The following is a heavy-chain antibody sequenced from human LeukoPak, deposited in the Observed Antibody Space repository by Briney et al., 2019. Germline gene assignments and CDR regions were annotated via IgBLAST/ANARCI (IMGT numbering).Heavy chain of an antibody. CDR3: ARTTEGGYTYNYFYYYYMDV. D-gene: IGHD5-18*01. CDR1: GGSISSYY. V-gene: IGHV4-59*01. Sequence: PSETLSLTCTVSGGSISSYYWSWIRQPPGKGLEWIGYIYYSGSTNYNPSLKSRISISVDTSKNQFSLNLSSVTAADTAVYYCARTTEGGYTYNYFYYYYMDVWGKGTTVTISS. J-gene: IGHJ6*03. CDR2: IYYSGST.